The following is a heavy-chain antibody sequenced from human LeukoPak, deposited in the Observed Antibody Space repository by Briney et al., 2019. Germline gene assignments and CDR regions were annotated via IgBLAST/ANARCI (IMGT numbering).Heavy chain of an antibody. CDR2: ISSSGSTI. J-gene: IGHJ6*02. D-gene: IGHD3-9*01. V-gene: IGHV3-11*01. CDR3: ARSLHYDILTGSGMDV. Sequence: GGSLRLSCAASGFTFSDYYMSWIRQAPGKGLEWVSYISSSGSTIYYADSVKGRFTISRDNAKNSPYLQMNSLRAEDTAVYYCARSLHYDILTGSGMDVWGQGTTVTVSS. CDR1: GFTFSDYY.